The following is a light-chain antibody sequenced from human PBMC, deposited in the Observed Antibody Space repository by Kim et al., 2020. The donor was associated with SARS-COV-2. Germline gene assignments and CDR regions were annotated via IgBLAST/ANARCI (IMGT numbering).Light chain of an antibody. CDR1: SLRSYY. V-gene: IGLV3-19*01. Sequence: ALGHTVRITCQGASLRSYYASWYQQKPGQAPVLVIYDKNNRPSGIPDRFSGSSSGNTASLTITGAQAEDESDYYCNSRDSSVNHLVFGGGTQLTVL. CDR2: DKN. J-gene: IGLJ3*02. CDR3: NSRDSSVNHLV.